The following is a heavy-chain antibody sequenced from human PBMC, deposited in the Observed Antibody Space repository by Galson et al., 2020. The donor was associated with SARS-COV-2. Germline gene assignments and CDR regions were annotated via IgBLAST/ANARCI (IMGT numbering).Heavy chain of an antibody. Sequence: QLGESLKISCAASGFTFSSYAMHWVRQAPGKGLEWVAVISYDGSNKYYADSVKGRFTISRDNSKNTLYLQMNSLRAEDTAVYYCARDPSYYDFWSGYLAERRVYYYYYMDVWGKGTTVTVSS. CDR2: ISYDGSNK. V-gene: IGHV3-30*04. D-gene: IGHD3-3*01. J-gene: IGHJ6*03. CDR3: ARDPSYYDFWSGYLAERRVYYYYYMDV. CDR1: GFTFSSYA.